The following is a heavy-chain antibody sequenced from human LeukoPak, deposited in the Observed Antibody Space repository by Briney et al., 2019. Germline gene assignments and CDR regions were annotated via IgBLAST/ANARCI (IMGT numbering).Heavy chain of an antibody. V-gene: IGHV3-53*01. CDR1: GFTVSSNY. CDR3: ARDYYDSSGYYDY. D-gene: IGHD3-22*01. Sequence: GGSLRLSCAASGFTVSSNYMSWVRQAPGKGLEWVSVIYSGGSTYYADSVKGRFTISRDNSKNTLYLQLNSLGAEDTAVYYCARDYYDSSGYYDYWGQGTLVTVSS. CDR2: IYSGGST. J-gene: IGHJ4*02.